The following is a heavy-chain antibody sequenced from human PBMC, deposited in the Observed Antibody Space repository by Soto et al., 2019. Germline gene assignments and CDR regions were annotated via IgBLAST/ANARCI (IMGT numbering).Heavy chain of an antibody. CDR3: ASQLRQLSYYYDLDV. J-gene: IGHJ6*02. V-gene: IGHV1-3*01. CDR1: GHTLTTYN. Sequence: ASVKVSCKSSGHTLTTYNIHWARQAPGQSLEWMGWINAAYGNTKYSQDLQGRVTITRDTSASTAYMELRTLRPEDTAVYYCASQLRQLSYYYDLDVWGQGTTVTVSS. CDR2: INAAYGNT. D-gene: IGHD3-10*01.